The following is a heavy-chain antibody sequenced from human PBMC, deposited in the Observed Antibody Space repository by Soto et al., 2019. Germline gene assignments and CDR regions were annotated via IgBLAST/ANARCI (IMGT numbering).Heavy chain of an antibody. D-gene: IGHD3-16*02. V-gene: IGHV1-18*01. Sequence: ASVKVSCKASGYTFTSYGISWVRQAPGQGLERMGWISAYNGNTNYAQKLQGRVTMTTDTSTSTTYMELRSLRSDDTPVYYCARATIPYYDYFLGSYRYKQGYYYSDYWGQGTMGTVSS. CDR3: ARATIPYYDYFLGSYRYKQGYYYSDY. CDR1: GYTFTSYG. CDR2: ISAYNGNT. J-gene: IGHJ4*02.